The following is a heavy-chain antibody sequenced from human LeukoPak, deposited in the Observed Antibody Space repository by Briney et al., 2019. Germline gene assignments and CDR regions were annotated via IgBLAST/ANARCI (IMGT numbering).Heavy chain of an antibody. CDR1: GYTLIGYA. Sequence: ASVKVSCKASGYTLIGYAIHWVRQAPGQRFEWMGWINAGNGHTKYSQNFQGRVTITRDSSANIVYMDVSSLTSEDTAVYYCARGIWSATRVDYYLDNWGRGTLVTVSS. CDR2: INAGNGHT. V-gene: IGHV1-3*01. J-gene: IGHJ4*02. D-gene: IGHD5-24*01. CDR3: ARGIWSATRVDYYLDN.